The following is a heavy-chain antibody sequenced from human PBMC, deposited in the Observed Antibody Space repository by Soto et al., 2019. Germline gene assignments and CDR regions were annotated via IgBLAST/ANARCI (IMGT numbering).Heavy chain of an antibody. V-gene: IGHV1-69*06. CDR3: ARESGSYQLLHGGFDY. J-gene: IGHJ4*02. CDR2: IIPIFGTA. D-gene: IGHD1-26*01. CDR1: GGTFSSYA. Sequence: EASVKVSCKASGGTFSSYAISWVRQAPGQGLEWMGGIIPIFGTANYAQKFQGRVTITADKSTSTAYMELSSLRSEDTAVYYCARESGSYQLLHGGFDYWGQGTLVTVSS.